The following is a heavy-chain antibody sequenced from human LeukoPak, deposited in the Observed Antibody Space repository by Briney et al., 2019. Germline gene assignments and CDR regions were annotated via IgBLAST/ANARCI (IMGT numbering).Heavy chain of an antibody. CDR2: MNPNSGNT. D-gene: IGHD3-22*01. Sequence: GASVKVSCKASGYTFTSYDINWVRQATGQGLEWMGWMNPNSGNTGYAQKFQGRVTITRNTSTSTGYMGLRSGRSEDTAGYYCAKGSSGYYHGSYNWFDPWGQGTLVIVSS. J-gene: IGHJ5*02. CDR1: GYTFTSYD. V-gene: IGHV1-8*03. CDR3: AKGSSGYYHGSYNWFDP.